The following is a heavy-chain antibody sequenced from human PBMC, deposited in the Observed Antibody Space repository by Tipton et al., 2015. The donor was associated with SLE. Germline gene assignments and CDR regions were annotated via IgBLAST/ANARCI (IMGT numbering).Heavy chain of an antibody. J-gene: IGHJ6*03. Sequence: GSLRLSCEASGFTFSAYWMSWVRQAPGKGLEWVANIKQDGSEKYYVDSVKGRFTISKDNAKNSLDLQMNSLRAEDTAVYYCAKGYTGHVLPFYYYVDVWGEGTTVTVSS. D-gene: IGHD5-12*01. CDR2: IKQDGSEK. CDR1: GFTFSAYW. V-gene: IGHV3-7*01. CDR3: AKGYTGHVLPFYYYVDV.